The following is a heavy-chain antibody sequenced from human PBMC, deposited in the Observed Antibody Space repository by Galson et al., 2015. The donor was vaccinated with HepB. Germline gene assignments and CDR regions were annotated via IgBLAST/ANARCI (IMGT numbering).Heavy chain of an antibody. CDR3: ARGGGYYDSRGLGDGFDI. J-gene: IGHJ3*02. V-gene: IGHV4-59*01. CDR1: GGSISSYY. D-gene: IGHD3-22*01. CDR2: IYFTGNT. Sequence: QVQLQESGPGLVKPSETLSLTCTVSGGSISSYYWNWIRQPPGKELEWIGYIYFTGNTNYSPSLKSRATILVDTSKNQFSLKLNSVTAADTAVYYCARGGGYYDSRGLGDGFDIWGQGTRVTVSS.